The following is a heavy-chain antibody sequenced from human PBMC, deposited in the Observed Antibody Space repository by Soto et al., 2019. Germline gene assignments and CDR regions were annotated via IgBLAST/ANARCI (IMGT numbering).Heavy chain of an antibody. D-gene: IGHD5-12*01. J-gene: IGHJ6*02. CDR2: MSHDGSNK. Sequence: GGSLRLSCAASGFTFSSYAMHWVRQAPGKGLEWVAVMSHDGSNKYYADSVKGRFTISRDNSVNTLFLQMNSLRPDDTAVYYCAKAGDGFNAGYYYGMDVWGQGTTVTVSS. CDR1: GFTFSSYA. CDR3: AKAGDGFNAGYYYGMDV. V-gene: IGHV3-30*18.